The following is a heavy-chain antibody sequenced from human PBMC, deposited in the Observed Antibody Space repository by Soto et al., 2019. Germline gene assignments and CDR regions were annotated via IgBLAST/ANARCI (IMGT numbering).Heavy chain of an antibody. J-gene: IGHJ6*02. V-gene: IGHV1-8*01. CDR3: ARSRATAAAFYYYYGMDV. CDR2: MNPNSGNT. Sequence: QVQLVQSGAEVKKPGASVKVSCKASGYTFTSYDINWVRQATGQGLEWMGWMNPNSGNTGYAQKFQGSVTMTRNTSISTAYMELSSLRSEDTAVYYCARSRATAAAFYYYYGMDVWGQGTTVTVSS. D-gene: IGHD6-13*01. CDR1: GYTFTSYD.